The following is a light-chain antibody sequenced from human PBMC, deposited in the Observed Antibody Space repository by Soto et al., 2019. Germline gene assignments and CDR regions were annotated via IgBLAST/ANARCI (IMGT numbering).Light chain of an antibody. J-gene: IGLJ1*01. V-gene: IGLV2-14*01. CDR3: SSYTSSNTYV. CDR1: SSDVGGYNY. Sequence: QSALTQPASVSGSPGQSITISCTGTSSDVGGYNYVSWYQQHPGKAPKLMIYDVSDRPSGVSNRFSGSKSGSTASLTISGLQAEDEADYSCSSYTSSNTYVFGTGTKVTVL. CDR2: DVS.